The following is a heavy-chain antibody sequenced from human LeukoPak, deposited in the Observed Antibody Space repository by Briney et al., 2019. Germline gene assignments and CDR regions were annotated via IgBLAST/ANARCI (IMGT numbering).Heavy chain of an antibody. J-gene: IGHJ4*02. CDR2: IYSTGNT. D-gene: IGHD3-16*01. CDR3: ARDSYSYAYGGFDY. CDR1: GGSISSGDRY. Sequence: SETLSLTCTVSGGSISSGDRYWSWICQSPGTGLEWIGYIYSTGNTYYNPSLKSRVIISVDTSKNQFSLELNSVTAADTAVYYCARDSYSYAYGGFDYWGQGILVTVSS. V-gene: IGHV4-30-4*01.